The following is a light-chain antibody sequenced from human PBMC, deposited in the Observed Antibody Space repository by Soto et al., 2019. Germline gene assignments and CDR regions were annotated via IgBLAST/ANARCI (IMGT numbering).Light chain of an antibody. CDR2: DVS. V-gene: IGLV2-11*01. CDR1: SSDVGGYNS. Sequence: QSALTQPRSVSGSPGQSVTISCTGTSSDVGGYNSVSWYQQHPSKAPRLMIYDVSKRPSGVPDRFFGSKSGSTASLTISGLQAEDEADYYCCSYAGSYTWGFGGGTKLTVL. CDR3: CSYAGSYTWG. J-gene: IGLJ3*02.